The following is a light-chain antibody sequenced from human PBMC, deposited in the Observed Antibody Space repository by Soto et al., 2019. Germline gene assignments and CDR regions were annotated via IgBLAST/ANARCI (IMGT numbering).Light chain of an antibody. V-gene: IGKV3-20*01. Sequence: EIVLTQSPGTLSLSPGERATLSCRASQSVSSSYLAWYQQKPGQAPRLLIYGASSRATGIPDRFSGSGSGTDFTLTSSRLEPEEFAEYYCQQYGSSPRTFGQGTKLEIK. CDR2: GAS. CDR1: QSVSSSY. CDR3: QQYGSSPRT. J-gene: IGKJ2*01.